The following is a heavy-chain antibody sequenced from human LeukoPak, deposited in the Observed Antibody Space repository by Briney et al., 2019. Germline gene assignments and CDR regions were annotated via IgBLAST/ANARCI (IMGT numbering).Heavy chain of an antibody. J-gene: IGHJ5*02. CDR1: GFTFSSYA. Sequence: GGSLRLSCAASGFTFSSYAMSWVRQAPGKGLEWVGRIKSKTDGGTTDYAAPVKGRFTISRDDSKNTLYLQMNSLKTEDTAVYYCTTARGVAARLNWFDPWGQGTLVTVSS. V-gene: IGHV3-15*01. CDR3: TTARGVAARLNWFDP. D-gene: IGHD6-6*01. CDR2: IKSKTDGGTT.